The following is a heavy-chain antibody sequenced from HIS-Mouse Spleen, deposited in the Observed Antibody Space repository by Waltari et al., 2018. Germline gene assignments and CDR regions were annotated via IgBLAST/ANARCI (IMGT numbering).Heavy chain of an antibody. CDR3: AREIPYSSSWYDWYFDL. CDR1: GGSISSSSYY. CDR2: SNYSGRT. J-gene: IGHJ2*01. Sequence: QLQLQESGPGLVKPSETLSLTCTVSGGSISSSSYYWGWIRQPPGKGLEWIGSSNYSGRTYYNPALSSRVTSSVDTSKNQFSLKLGSVTAADTAVYYCAREIPYSSSWYDWYFDLWGRGTLVTVSS. D-gene: IGHD6-13*01. V-gene: IGHV4-39*07.